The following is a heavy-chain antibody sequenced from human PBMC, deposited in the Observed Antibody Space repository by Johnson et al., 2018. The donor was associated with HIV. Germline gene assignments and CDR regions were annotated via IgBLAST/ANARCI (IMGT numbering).Heavy chain of an antibody. CDR3: AREAQSHVFDI. Sequence: MLLVESGGGLVQPGGSLRLSCAASGFTFSSYDMHWVRQATGKGLEWVSAIGTAGDTYYPGSVKGRLTISRENAKNSLYLQMNSLRAGDTAVYYCAREAQSHVFDIWGQGTMVTVAS. J-gene: IGHJ3*02. CDR2: IGTAGDT. CDR1: GFTFSSYD. V-gene: IGHV3-13*01.